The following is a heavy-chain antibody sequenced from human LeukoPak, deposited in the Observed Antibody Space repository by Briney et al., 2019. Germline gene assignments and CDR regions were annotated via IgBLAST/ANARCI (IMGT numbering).Heavy chain of an antibody. J-gene: IGHJ3*01. Sequence: SSETLSLTCTVSGGSIGTNTYYWGWIRQPPGKGLEWIGSIYYSGRTYYNPSLKSRVTISVDTSKNQFSLNLSSVIATDTAVYYCARSPRVATILGPAYVFDLWGQGTLVPVSS. CDR2: IYYSGRT. D-gene: IGHD5-12*01. CDR3: ARSPRVATILGPAYVFDL. V-gene: IGHV4-39*01. CDR1: GGSIGTNTYY.